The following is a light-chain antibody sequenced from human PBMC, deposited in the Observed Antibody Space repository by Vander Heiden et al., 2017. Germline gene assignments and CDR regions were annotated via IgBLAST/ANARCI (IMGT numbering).Light chain of an antibody. CDR1: SSDVGNDNY. Sequence: QSALTQPASVSGSPGQSITISCAGTSSDVGNDNYVSWYQQHPGKAPKLVIYDVTNRPSGVSNRFSGAKYGNTASLTISGLQPEDEADYYCSSYTTSSTQVFGTGTKVTVL. CDR3: SSYTTSSTQV. V-gene: IGLV2-14*03. J-gene: IGLJ1*01. CDR2: DVT.